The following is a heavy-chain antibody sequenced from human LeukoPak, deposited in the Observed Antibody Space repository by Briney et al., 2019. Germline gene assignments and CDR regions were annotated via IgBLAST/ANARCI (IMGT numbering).Heavy chain of an antibody. CDR1: GFTFSTFW. V-gene: IGHV3-74*01. CDR2: IHADASRA. D-gene: IGHD4-23*01. CDR3: ARDYYGGNSEVISWHFDL. J-gene: IGHJ2*01. Sequence: PGGSLRLSCATSGFTFSTFWMHWVRQAPGKGLVWVARIHADASRAVYGDAVQGRFTISRDNVKNTLSLQMRSLRDDDTAVYYCARDYYGGNSEVISWHFDLWGRGTLVSVSS.